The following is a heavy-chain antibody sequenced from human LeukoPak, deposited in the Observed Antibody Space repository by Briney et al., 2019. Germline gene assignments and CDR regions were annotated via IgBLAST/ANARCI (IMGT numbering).Heavy chain of an antibody. J-gene: IGHJ4*02. CDR3: ARASSSRITKIVVVFTSYFFDY. CDR1: GYTFTSYY. D-gene: IGHD3-22*01. V-gene: IGHV1-2*02. CDR2: SDPNSGAT. Sequence: ASVKVSCKTSGYTFTSYYIHWLRQVPGQGFEWMGWSDPNSGATKYEHFQGRVTMTTDTSISTAYMELSRLRSDDTAVYYCARASSSRITKIVVVFTSYFFDYWGQGALVTVSS.